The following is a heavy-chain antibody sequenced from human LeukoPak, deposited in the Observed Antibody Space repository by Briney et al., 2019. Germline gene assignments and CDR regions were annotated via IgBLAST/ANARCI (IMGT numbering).Heavy chain of an antibody. D-gene: IGHD3-10*01. CDR3: AKYGGDYYGSGSSGFDY. CDR1: GFTFSSYT. CDR2: ISYDGSNK. J-gene: IGHJ4*02. Sequence: SGGSLRLSCAASGFTFSSYTMNWVRQAPGKGLEWVAVISYDGSNKYYADSVKGRFTISRDNSKNTLYLQMNSLRAEDTAVYYCAKYGGDYYGSGSSGFDYWGQGTLVTVSS. V-gene: IGHV3-30*18.